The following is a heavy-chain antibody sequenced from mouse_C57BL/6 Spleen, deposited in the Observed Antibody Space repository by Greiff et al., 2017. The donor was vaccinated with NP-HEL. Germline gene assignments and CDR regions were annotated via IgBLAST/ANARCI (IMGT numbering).Heavy chain of an antibody. CDR1: GYTFTSYG. CDR3: ARSSHYYGTSDYFDY. D-gene: IGHD1-1*01. CDR2: IYIGNGYT. J-gene: IGHJ2*01. Sequence: EVQLQQSGAELVRPGSSVKMSCKTSGYTFTSYGINWVKQRPGQGLEWIGYIYIGNGYTEYNEKFKGKATLTSDTSSSPAYMQRSSLTSEDSAIYFCARSSHYYGTSDYFDYWGQGTTLTVSS. V-gene: IGHV1-58*01.